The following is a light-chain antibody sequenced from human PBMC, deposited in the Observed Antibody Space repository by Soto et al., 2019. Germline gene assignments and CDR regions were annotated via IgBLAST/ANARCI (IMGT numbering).Light chain of an antibody. J-gene: IGLJ1*01. CDR1: SSDVGGCKF. V-gene: IGLV2-8*01. CDR2: EVS. CDR3: SSCAGSNNPYV. Sequence: QSALTQPPSASGSPGQSVTISCTGTSSDVGGCKFVSRYQQYPGKAPKLIIYEVSKRTSGVPDRFSGFKSGNTASLTVSGLQAEDEADYYCSSCAGSNNPYVFGTGTKLTVL.